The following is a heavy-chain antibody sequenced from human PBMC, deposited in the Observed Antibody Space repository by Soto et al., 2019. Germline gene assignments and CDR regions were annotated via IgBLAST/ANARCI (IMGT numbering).Heavy chain of an antibody. V-gene: IGHV1-69*13. CDR3: ARVPLLWFGELSTRYYYYYGMDV. D-gene: IGHD3-10*01. CDR2: IIPIFGTA. CDR1: GGTFSSYA. Sequence: SVKVSCKASGGTFSSYAISWVLQAPGQGLEWMGGIIPIFGTANYAQKFQGRVTITADESTSTAYMELSSLRSEDTAVYYCARVPLLWFGELSTRYYYYYGMDVWGQGTTVTVSS. J-gene: IGHJ6*02.